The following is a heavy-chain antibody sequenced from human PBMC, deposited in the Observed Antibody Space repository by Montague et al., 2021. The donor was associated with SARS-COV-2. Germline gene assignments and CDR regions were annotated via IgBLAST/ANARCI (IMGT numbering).Heavy chain of an antibody. CDR1: GGSFSDYY. CDR2: VNHSGRI. CDR3: ARHPPGHYDRSGIYKLYWYFDV. J-gene: IGHJ2*01. Sequence: SETLSLTCAVYGGSFSDYYWTWIRQPPGKGLEWLGEVNHSGRINYNPSLKSRITISADTSKNQFSLRLSSVTAADTAVYYCARHPPGHYDRSGIYKLYWYFDVWGRGTLVTVSS. D-gene: IGHD3-22*01. V-gene: IGHV4-34*01.